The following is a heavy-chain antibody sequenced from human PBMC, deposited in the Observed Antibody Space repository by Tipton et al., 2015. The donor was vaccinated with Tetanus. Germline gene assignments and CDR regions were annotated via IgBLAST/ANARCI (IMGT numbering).Heavy chain of an antibody. J-gene: IGHJ4*02. CDR1: GDSVSSNSAG. D-gene: IGHD4-11*01. CDR2: TYYRSKWFN. CDR3: TRNKLYSHDS. Sequence: PGLVKPSQTLTVTCAISGDSVSSNSAGWHWIRQSPSRGLEWLGRTYYRSKWFNDYAVSVKSRITINADASKNQFSLQLNSVSPEDTAMYYCTRNKLYSHDSWGQGTLVTVSS. V-gene: IGHV6-1*01.